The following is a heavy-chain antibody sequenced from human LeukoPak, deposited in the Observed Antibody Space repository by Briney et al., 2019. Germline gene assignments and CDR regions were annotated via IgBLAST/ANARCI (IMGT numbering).Heavy chain of an antibody. CDR3: ARLSRPHILDTNWFDS. CDR2: IYPGDSDT. Sequence: GESLKISCKGSGYSFNAYYIAWVRQMPGKDLEWMGAIYPGDSDTTYSPSLQGQVTISADKSATTAYLQWNSLKASDTAIYYCARLSRPHILDTNWFDSWGQGSLVTISS. V-gene: IGHV5-51*01. D-gene: IGHD3-9*01. CDR1: GYSFNAYY. J-gene: IGHJ5*01.